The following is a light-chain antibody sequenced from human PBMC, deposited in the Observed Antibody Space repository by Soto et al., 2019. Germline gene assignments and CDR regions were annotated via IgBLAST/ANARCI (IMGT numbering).Light chain of an antibody. J-gene: IGLJ1*01. CDR2: EDN. V-gene: IGLV6-57*03. Sequence: FMLTQPHSVSESPGKTVTISCTRSSGSIASNYVQWYQQRPGSAPTTVIYEDNQRPSGVPDRFSGSIDSSSNSASLTISGLKTEDEADYYCQDYDRSSDIFGGGTKVTVL. CDR1: SGSIASNY. CDR3: QDYDRSSDI.